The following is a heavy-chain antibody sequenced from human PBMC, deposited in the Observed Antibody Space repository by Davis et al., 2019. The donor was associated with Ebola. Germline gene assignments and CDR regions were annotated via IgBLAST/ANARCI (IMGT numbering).Heavy chain of an antibody. V-gene: IGHV3-21*04. Sequence: GGSLRLSCAASGFSFSSCSMNWVRQAPGKGLEWVSSISSSSTSRYYVDSVKGRFTISRDNAKDSLYLQMSSLRVEDTAIYYCARATRGAPMTPGRGQGTMVIVSS. CDR2: ISSSSTSR. J-gene: IGHJ3*01. CDR3: ARATRGAPMTPG. D-gene: IGHD3-10*01. CDR1: GFSFSSCS.